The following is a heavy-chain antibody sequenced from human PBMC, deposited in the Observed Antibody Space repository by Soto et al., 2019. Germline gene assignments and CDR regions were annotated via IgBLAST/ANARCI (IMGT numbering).Heavy chain of an antibody. Sequence: SETLSLTFTLSGGSIKSSDYHWILTRQPPGKGLECIGCIHDSGSSFYNPSLRSRGSVALDTSRSQFSLSLGSVTAADTAVYYCVRNNNRTDHRFEHWGQEIQVSVSS. D-gene: IGHD1-1*01. CDR2: IHDSGSS. CDR3: VRNNNRTDHRFEH. V-gene: IGHV4-30-4*01. J-gene: IGHJ4*02. CDR1: GGSIKSSDYH.